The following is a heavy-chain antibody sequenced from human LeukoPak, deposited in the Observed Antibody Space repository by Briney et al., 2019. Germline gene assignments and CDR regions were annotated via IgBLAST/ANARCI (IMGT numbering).Heavy chain of an antibody. D-gene: IGHD5-18*01. CDR3: AKAQGRKTAMSNFDY. Sequence: GGSLRLSCLASGFTFSKFPMNWVRQAPGKGLEWISTISVSDNTHYTDSVRGRFTISRDNSKNTLYLQMNSLRAEDTAVYYCAKAQGRKTAMSNFDYWGQGTLVIVSS. CDR1: GFTFSKFP. J-gene: IGHJ4*02. V-gene: IGHV3-23*01. CDR2: ISVSDNT.